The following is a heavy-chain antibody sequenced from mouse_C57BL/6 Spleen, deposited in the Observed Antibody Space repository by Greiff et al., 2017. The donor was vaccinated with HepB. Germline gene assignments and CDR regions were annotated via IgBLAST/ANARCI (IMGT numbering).Heavy chain of an antibody. J-gene: IGHJ4*01. CDR3: TRDRRYYGSSYVDAMDY. V-gene: IGHV5-9-1*02. Sequence: EVMLVESGEGLVKPGGSLKLSCAASGFTFSSYAMSWVRQTPEKRLEWVAYISSGGDYIYYADTVKGRFTISRDNARNTLYLQMSSLKSEDTAMYYFTRDRRYYGSSYVDAMDYWGQGTSVTVSS. D-gene: IGHD1-1*01. CDR2: ISSGGDYI. CDR1: GFTFSSYA.